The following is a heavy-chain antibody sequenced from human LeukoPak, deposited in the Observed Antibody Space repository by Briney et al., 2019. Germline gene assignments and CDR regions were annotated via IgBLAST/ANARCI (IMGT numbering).Heavy chain of an antibody. CDR2: ITGGGSST. CDR3: AYSSVYETTTFYGKDV. V-gene: IGHV3-23*01. D-gene: IGHD5/OR15-5a*01. Sequence: PGGSLRLPCAASGFTFSTYAMRWVRQAPGKGLEWVSGITGGGSSTDYADSVKGWFTISRDNSKNTLYLQMNSLRADDTAVYYRAYSSVYETTTFYGKDVRGRGPTITVS. J-gene: IGHJ6*02. CDR1: GFTFSTYA.